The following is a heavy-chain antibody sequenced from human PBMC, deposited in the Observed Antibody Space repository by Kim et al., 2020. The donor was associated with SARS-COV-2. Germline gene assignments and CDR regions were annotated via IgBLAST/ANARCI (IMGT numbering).Heavy chain of an antibody. J-gene: IGHJ5*02. V-gene: IGHV1-3*01. Sequence: QGRVTITRDTSASTAYMELSSLRSEDTAVYYCAREGRTGIAAAGKRWFDPWGQGTLVTVSS. D-gene: IGHD6-13*01. CDR3: AREGRTGIAAAGKRWFDP.